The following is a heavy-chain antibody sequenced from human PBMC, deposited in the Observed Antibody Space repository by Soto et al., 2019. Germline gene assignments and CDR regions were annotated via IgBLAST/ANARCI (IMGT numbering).Heavy chain of an antibody. CDR3: ARIPSIFGTNYYYYMDV. CDR1: GGSFNGYY. V-gene: IGHV4-34*01. CDR2: INHSGST. J-gene: IGHJ6*03. D-gene: IGHD3-3*01. Sequence: PSETLSLTCAVYGGSFNGYYWSWIRQPPGKGLEWIGEINHSGSTNYNPSLKSRVTISVDTSKNQFSLKLSSVTAADTAVYYCARIPSIFGTNYYYYMDVWGKGTTVTVSS.